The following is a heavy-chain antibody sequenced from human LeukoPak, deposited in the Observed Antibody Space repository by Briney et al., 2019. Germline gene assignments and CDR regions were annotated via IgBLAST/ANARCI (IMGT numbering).Heavy chain of an antibody. Sequence: ASVQVSCKASGYTFTSYDINWVRQATGQGLEWMGWMNPNSGNTGYAQKFQGRVTMTRNTSISTAYMELSSLRSEDTAVYYCATVPSGYCSGGSCAYFDYWGQGTLVTVSS. D-gene: IGHD2-15*01. V-gene: IGHV1-8*01. J-gene: IGHJ4*02. CDR1: GYTFTSYD. CDR2: MNPNSGNT. CDR3: ATVPSGYCSGGSCAYFDY.